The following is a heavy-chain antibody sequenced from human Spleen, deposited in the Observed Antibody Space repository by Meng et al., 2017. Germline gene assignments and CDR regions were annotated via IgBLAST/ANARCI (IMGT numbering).Heavy chain of an antibody. J-gene: IGHJ5*02. CDR2: INHSGST. V-gene: IGHV4-34*01. CDR3: ARDQDIVVLAAARWFDP. Sequence: VQLPQWGAGLFQPSETLSLTCAVYGGSFSVYYWSWIRQPPGKGLEWIGEINHSGSTNYNPSLKSRVTISVDTSKNQFFLKLSSVTAADTAVYYCARDQDIVVLAAARWFDPWGQGTLVTVFS. D-gene: IGHD2-2*01. CDR1: GGSFSVYY.